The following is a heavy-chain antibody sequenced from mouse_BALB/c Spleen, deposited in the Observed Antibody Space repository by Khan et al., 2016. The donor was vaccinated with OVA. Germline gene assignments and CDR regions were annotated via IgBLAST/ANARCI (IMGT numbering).Heavy chain of an antibody. J-gene: IGHJ3*01. Sequence: EVELVESGGDLVKPGGSLKLSCAASGFTFSTYGMSWVRQTPDKRLEWVATISSGGSYTYYVDSVKGRFTISRDNAKSTLYLQMSSLKSEDTAMYCCTRLAYYYNSEGFAYWGQGTLVTVSA. CDR3: TRLAYYYNSEGFAY. D-gene: IGHD1-1*02. V-gene: IGHV5-6*01. CDR1: GFTFSTYG. CDR2: ISSGGSYT.